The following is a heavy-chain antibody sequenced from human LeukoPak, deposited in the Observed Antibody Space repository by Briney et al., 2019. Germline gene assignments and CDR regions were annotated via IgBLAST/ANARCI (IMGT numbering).Heavy chain of an antibody. V-gene: IGHV4-4*02. CDR1: GASISSSNW. CDR2: VYHTGAT. J-gene: IGHJ4*02. CDR3: ARDMQAGSYGGFDY. D-gene: IGHD5-18*01. Sequence: SETLSLTCAVSGASISSSNWWYWVRQSPGKGLEWTGEVYHTGATNYNPALSSRVTMSIDTSKNQFSLNLRSVTAADTAMYYCARDMQAGSYGGFDYWGQGTLVTVSS.